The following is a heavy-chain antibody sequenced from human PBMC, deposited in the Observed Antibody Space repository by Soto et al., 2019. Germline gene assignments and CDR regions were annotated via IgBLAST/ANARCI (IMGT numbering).Heavy chain of an antibody. D-gene: IGHD7-27*01. CDR1: GASVSSGDYY. Sequence: QVQLQVSGPGLVEPSQTLSLTCTVSGASVSSGDYYWTWIRQPPGKDLEWIGYIYSSGNTNYNPSLMSRVTMIKDTSKNAFSLNLNSVTAANTAVYYCARRVTGGGERFDPWGQGTLVTVSS. CDR2: IYSSGNT. J-gene: IGHJ5*02. CDR3: ARRVTGGGERFDP. V-gene: IGHV4-30-4*01.